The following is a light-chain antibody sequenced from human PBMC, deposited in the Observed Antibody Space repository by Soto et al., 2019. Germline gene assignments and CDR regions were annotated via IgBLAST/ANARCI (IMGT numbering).Light chain of an antibody. Sequence: EIVLTQSPGTLSLSPGERATLSCRASQSVSASYFAWYQQKPGQAPRLLMYGTSSRATGIPDRFSGSGSGTDFTLTITRLEPEDFAVYYCQHYGTSPFAFGPGTTVDLK. CDR1: QSVSASY. CDR3: QHYGTSPFA. CDR2: GTS. J-gene: IGKJ3*01. V-gene: IGKV3-20*01.